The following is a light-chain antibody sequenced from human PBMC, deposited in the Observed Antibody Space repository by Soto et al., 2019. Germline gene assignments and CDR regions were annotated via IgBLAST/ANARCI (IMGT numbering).Light chain of an antibody. CDR2: DAS. J-gene: IGKJ1*01. CDR3: HQRQSWPRT. CDR1: QDVGGY. Sequence: EIVLTQSPATLSLSPGDRATLSCRASQDVGGYLSWFQQKPGQAPRLLIYDASIRAPGIPARFSGSESGTVFTLTISSLEPEDFAVYYCHQRQSWPRTFGQGTKVDI. V-gene: IGKV3-11*01.